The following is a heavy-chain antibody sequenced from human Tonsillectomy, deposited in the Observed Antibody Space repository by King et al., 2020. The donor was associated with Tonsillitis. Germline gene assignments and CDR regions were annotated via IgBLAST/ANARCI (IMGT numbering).Heavy chain of an antibody. J-gene: IGHJ3*02. D-gene: IGHD6-13*01. CDR3: RLVAEAGNDAFDI. CDR2: IIVSNGNT. CDR1: NYTFTNCG. Sequence: QLVQSGGEVKKPGASVRVSCQASNYTFTNCGVSWVRQAPGQGLEWMGWIIVSNGNTKFAQNVRGRVTMTTDTSTSTAYMDLRSLRSDDTAVYYCRLVAEAGNDAFDIWGPGTMVTVSS. V-gene: IGHV1-18*01.